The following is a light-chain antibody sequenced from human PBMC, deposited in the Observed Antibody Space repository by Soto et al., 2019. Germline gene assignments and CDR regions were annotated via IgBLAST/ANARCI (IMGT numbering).Light chain of an antibody. CDR2: EVS. Sequence: QSALTQPASVSGSPGQSITISCTGTSSDVGGYNYVSWYQQYPGKAPKLMIYEVSNRPSGVSNRFSGSKSGNTASLTISGXXGEDEADYYCNSYTSSSTVVFGGGTKVTV. CDR1: SSDVGGYNY. V-gene: IGLV2-14*01. CDR3: NSYTSSSTVV. J-gene: IGLJ2*01.